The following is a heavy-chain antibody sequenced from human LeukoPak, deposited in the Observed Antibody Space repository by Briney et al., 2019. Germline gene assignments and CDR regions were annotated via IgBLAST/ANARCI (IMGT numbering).Heavy chain of an antibody. J-gene: IGHJ3*02. Sequence: PEGSLRLSCPAAGFTFSSYEMNWVRRAPGKGLEWVSYISSSGSTIYYADSVKGRFTISRDNAKNSLYLQMNSLRAEDTAVYYCAKDHRGSYYDSSGYRETDAFDIWGQGTMVTVSS. CDR2: ISSSGSTI. D-gene: IGHD3-22*01. CDR1: GFTFSSYE. CDR3: AKDHRGSYYDSSGYRETDAFDI. V-gene: IGHV3-48*03.